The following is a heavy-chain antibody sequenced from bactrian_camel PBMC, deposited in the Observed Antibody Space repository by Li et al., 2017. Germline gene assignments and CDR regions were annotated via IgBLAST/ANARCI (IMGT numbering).Heavy chain of an antibody. CDR2: IAQDGTI. Sequence: HVQLVESGGGSVQSGGSLRLSCAASGYTYRRYCMGWFRQAPGQERKGVTAIAQDGTIRYADAVKGRFTVSNDSAKRTLYLQMNSLKPEDTAMYYCAAGSLDIATSSFPGDCSEYHTWGQGTQVTVS. CDR1: GYTYRRYC. V-gene: IGHV3S9*01. D-gene: IGHD4*01. CDR3: AAGSLDIATSSFPGDCSEYHT. J-gene: IGHJ6*01.